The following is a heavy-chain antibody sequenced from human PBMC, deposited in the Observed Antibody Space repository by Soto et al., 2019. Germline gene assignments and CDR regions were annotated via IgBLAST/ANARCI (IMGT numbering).Heavy chain of an antibody. CDR1: GGSFSSGGYY. Sequence: SETLSLTCTVSGGSFSSGGYYWSWIRQHPGKGLEWIGYIYYSGSTYYNPSLKSRVTISVDTSKNQFSLKLSSVTAADTAVYYCARQNSKLNNWFDSWGQGTLVTVSS. V-gene: IGHV4-31*03. J-gene: IGHJ5*01. CDR3: ARQNSKLNNWFDS. D-gene: IGHD6-13*01. CDR2: IYYSGST.